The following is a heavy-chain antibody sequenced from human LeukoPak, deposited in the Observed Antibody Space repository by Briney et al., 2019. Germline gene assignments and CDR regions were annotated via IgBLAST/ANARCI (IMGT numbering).Heavy chain of an antibody. CDR2: ISSSSSYI. Sequence: GGSLRLSCAASGFTFSTYSMNWVRQAPGKGLEWVSSISSSSSYIYYAESVKGRFTISRDNAKKSLYLQMNSLRAEDTAVYYCARGPLLLWFGELFSYWGQGTLVTVSS. CDR3: ARGPLLLWFGELFSY. CDR1: GFTFSTYS. J-gene: IGHJ4*02. D-gene: IGHD3-10*01. V-gene: IGHV3-21*01.